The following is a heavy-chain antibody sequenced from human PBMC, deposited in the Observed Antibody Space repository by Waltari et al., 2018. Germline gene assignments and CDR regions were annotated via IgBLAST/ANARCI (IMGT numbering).Heavy chain of an antibody. CDR2: IWDDGSSK. CDR1: GFSIRSYA. Sequence: QEQLLESGGGVVQPGRSLRLSCTASGFSIRSYAMHWVRQAPGKGLEWVAVIWDDGSSKYYIDSVQGRFTTSRDNFKNILYLQMNSLRAEDTAMYYCARDLYDVWSGYYHNWLDPWGQGTLVTVSS. CDR3: ARDLYDVWSGYYHNWLDP. V-gene: IGHV3-33*01. D-gene: IGHD3-3*01. J-gene: IGHJ5*02.